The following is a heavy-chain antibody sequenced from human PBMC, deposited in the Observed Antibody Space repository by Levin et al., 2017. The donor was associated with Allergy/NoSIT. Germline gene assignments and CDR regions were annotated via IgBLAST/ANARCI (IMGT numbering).Heavy chain of an antibody. Sequence: SVKVSCKASGDAFTSSAINWVRRAPGQGLEWMGGIVPVFGSPDYAQKFQGRVTITTDDSTRTAYMEMSSLKSEDTAVYYCATSGLQRYYFYAMDVWGQGTKVTVSS. CDR3: ATSGLQRYYFYAMDV. J-gene: IGHJ6*02. CDR1: GDAFTSSA. D-gene: IGHD2-15*01. CDR2: IVPVFGSP. V-gene: IGHV1-69*05.